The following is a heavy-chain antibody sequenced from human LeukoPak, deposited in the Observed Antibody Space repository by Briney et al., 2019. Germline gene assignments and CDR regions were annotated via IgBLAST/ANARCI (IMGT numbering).Heavy chain of an antibody. D-gene: IGHD6-13*01. CDR3: ARDRYITRSWGYDFDY. V-gene: IGHV3-7*01. Sequence: GSLRLSCAVSGFTFSSYWMSWVRQAPGKGLEWVANIKQDGSEKYYVDSVKGRFTISRDNAKNSLYLQMNTLRAEATAVYYCARDRYITRSWGYDFDYWGQGILVTVSS. CDR1: GFTFSSYW. CDR2: IKQDGSEK. J-gene: IGHJ4*02.